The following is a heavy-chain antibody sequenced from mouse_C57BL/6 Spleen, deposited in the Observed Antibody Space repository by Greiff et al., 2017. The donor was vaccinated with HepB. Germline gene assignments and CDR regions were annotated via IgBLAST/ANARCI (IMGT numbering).Heavy chain of an antibody. CDR2: INPNNGGT. CDR3: ARRRAIYSYYFDY. D-gene: IGHD3-1*01. CDR1: GYTFTDYY. V-gene: IGHV1-26*01. Sequence: EVQLQQSGPELVKPGASVKISCKASGYTFTDYYMNWVKQSHGKSLEWIGDINPNNGGTSYNQKFKGKATLTVDKSSSTAYMELRSLTSEDSAVYYCARRRAIYSYYFDYWGQGTTLTVSS. J-gene: IGHJ2*01.